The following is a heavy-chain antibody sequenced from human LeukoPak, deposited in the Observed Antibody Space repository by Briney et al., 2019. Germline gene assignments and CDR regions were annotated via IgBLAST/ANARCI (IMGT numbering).Heavy chain of an antibody. CDR1: GVSFSDHY. CDR3: ANPVHYDFWSGYFRPSDVFDF. J-gene: IGHJ3*01. CDR2: IDHTGSI. Sequence: SETLSLTCAVYGVSFSDHYWSWIRQPPGQGLEWIGEIDHTGSINYNPSLKSRVTISVDKSKNQFSLKLTSVTAADTAVYYCANPVHYDFWSGYFRPSDVFDFWGQGTVVTVSS. D-gene: IGHD3-3*01. V-gene: IGHV4-34*01.